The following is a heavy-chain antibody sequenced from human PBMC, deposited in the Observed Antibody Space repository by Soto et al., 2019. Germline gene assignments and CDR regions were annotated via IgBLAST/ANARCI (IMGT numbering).Heavy chain of an antibody. CDR3: ARQMNTAMVSSGMDV. CDR2: IYYSGST. J-gene: IGHJ6*02. D-gene: IGHD5-18*01. V-gene: IGHV4-59*08. CDR1: GGSISSYY. Sequence: QVQLQESGPGLVKPSETLSLTCTVSGGSISSYYWSCIRQPPGKGLEWIGYIYYSGSTNYNPSLKSRVTISVETSKNQFSLKLSSVTAADTAVYYCARQMNTAMVSSGMDVWGQGTTVTVSS.